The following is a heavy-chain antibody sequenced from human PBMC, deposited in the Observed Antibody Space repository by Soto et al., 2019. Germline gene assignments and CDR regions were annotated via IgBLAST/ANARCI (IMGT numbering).Heavy chain of an antibody. D-gene: IGHD3-16*01. Sequence: PSETLSLTCTVSGDSLTSHSYYWTWVRQPPGKGLEWIGNIYYTGNANYNPSLTGRVTLSVDTSRNQFSLRLTSVTTADTAVYYCARVSYYYYSDYTLIGYFHSWGQGILVTVSS. CDR2: IYYTGNA. CDR3: ARVSYYYYSDYTLIGYFHS. CDR1: GDSLTSHSYY. J-gene: IGHJ4*02. V-gene: IGHV4-61*01.